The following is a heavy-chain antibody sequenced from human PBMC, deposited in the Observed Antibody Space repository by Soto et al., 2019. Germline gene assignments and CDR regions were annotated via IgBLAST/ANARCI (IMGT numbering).Heavy chain of an antibody. D-gene: IGHD3-22*01. CDR2: IDSSGVTI. CDR1: GFTFSDYS. CDR3: ARESYYYEGGGPSDH. J-gene: IGHJ4*02. Sequence: VQLVESGGGLVKPGGSLRLSCSASGFTFSDYSMIWIRPAPWKGLERVQYIDSSGVTIYYADSVKGRFAISRDNAKNSLFLQMGSLRAQDTATYYCARESYYYEGGGPSDHWGQGVLVTVSS. V-gene: IGHV3-11*01.